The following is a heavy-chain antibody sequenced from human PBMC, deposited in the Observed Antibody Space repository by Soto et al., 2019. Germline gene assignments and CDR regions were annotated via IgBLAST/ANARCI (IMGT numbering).Heavy chain of an antibody. V-gene: IGHV5-51*01. CDR1: GYKFTNYW. Sequence: GESLKISCKGSGYKFTNYWIGWVRQMSGKGLEWMGIIYPGDSDTRYSSSFQGQVTISADKSINTAYLQWRSLKASDTAMYYCVSHDDSNGWYYFDSWGQGTLVTVSS. CDR2: IYPGDSDT. D-gene: IGHD6-19*01. CDR3: VSHDDSNGWYYFDS. J-gene: IGHJ4*02.